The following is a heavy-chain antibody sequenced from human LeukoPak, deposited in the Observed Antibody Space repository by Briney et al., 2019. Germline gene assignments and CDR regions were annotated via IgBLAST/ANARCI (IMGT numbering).Heavy chain of an antibody. Sequence: GSLRLSCAASGFTFRTYSIHWVRQAPGKGLEWVTVVSADGRTQLYSDSVKGRFTISRDDSKNTLYLQMNSLRAEDTAVYYCAKDRLGYCTNGVCYPLGNWGQGTLVTVSS. CDR3: AKDRLGYCTNGVCYPLGN. CDR2: VSADGRTQ. V-gene: IGHV3-30*18. D-gene: IGHD2-8*01. CDR1: GFTFRTYS. J-gene: IGHJ4*02.